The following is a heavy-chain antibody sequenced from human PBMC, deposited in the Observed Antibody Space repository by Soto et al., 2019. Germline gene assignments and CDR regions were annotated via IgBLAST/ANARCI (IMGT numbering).Heavy chain of an antibody. D-gene: IGHD2-21*02. CDR2: ISDGGST. CDR1: CGSIYTYY. J-gene: IGHJ5*02. CDR3: VRTARQGAVAPHWFDR. V-gene: IGHV4-59*08. Sequence: SETLSLTCNVSCGSIYTYYWNWIRQSLGKGLEWIGYISDGGSTNYNPSLMGRLTISVDTSKNQFSLKLTSVTAAETAVYYCVRTARQGAVAPHWFDRWGQGTQVTVSS.